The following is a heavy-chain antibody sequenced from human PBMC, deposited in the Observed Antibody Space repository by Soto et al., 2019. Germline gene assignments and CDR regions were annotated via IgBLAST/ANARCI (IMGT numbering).Heavy chain of an antibody. J-gene: IGHJ4*02. V-gene: IGHV3-30*04. Sequence: GGSLRLSCAASGFTFSSYAMHWVRQAPGKGLEWVAVITYDGSNKYYADSVKGRFTISRDNSKNTLYLQMNSLRAEDTAVYYCARVVTYYDFWSGYDYWGQGTLVTVSS. CDR2: ITYDGSNK. CDR1: GFTFSSYA. CDR3: ARVVTYYDFWSGYDY. D-gene: IGHD3-3*01.